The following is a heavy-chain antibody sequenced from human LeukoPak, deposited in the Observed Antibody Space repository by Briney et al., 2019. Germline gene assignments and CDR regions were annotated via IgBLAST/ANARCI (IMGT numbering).Heavy chain of an antibody. CDR1: GFGFSTFG. Sequence: GGPLRLSCAPPGFGFSTFGRPWFRQPPGKGLKWVAIIWFDGSNKNYADSVKGRFTISRDNSKNTLYLQMNSLRVDDTAVYYCARAPVPYSGTYYPHYWGQGTLVTVSS. CDR3: ARAPVPYSGTYYPHY. D-gene: IGHD1-26*01. V-gene: IGHV3-33*01. J-gene: IGHJ4*02. CDR2: IWFDGSNK.